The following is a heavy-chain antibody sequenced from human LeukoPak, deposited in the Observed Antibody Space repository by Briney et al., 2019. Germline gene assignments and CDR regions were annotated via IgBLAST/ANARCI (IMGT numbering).Heavy chain of an antibody. Sequence: SETLSLTCTVSGGSISSYYWSWIRQPPGKGLEWIGSIYYSGSTYYNPSLKSRVTISVDTSKNQFSLKLSSVTAADTAVYYCASGYSYADFDYWGQGTLVTVSS. J-gene: IGHJ4*02. D-gene: IGHD5-18*01. CDR1: GGSISSYY. CDR3: ASGYSYADFDY. V-gene: IGHV4-59*12. CDR2: IYYSGST.